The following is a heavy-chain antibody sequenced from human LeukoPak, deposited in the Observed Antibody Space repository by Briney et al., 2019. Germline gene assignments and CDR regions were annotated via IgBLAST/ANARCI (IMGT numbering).Heavy chain of an antibody. D-gene: IGHD5-18*01. J-gene: IGHJ5*02. V-gene: IGHV4-4*07. CDR3: ARDMLNSYGSNWFDP. CDR2: IYTSGST. CDR1: GGSISSYY. Sequence: SETLSLTCTVSGGSISSYYWSWIRQPAGKGLEWIGRIYTSGSTNYNPSLKSRVTMSVDASKNQFSLKLSSVTAADTAVYYCARDMLNSYGSNWFDPWGQGTLVTVSS.